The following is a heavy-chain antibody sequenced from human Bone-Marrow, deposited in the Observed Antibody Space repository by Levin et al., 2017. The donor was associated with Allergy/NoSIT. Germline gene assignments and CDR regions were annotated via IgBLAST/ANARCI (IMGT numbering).Heavy chain of an antibody. J-gene: IGHJ4*02. V-gene: IGHV3-15*01. CDR1: GFTFSNAW. CDR3: TTAIRGSGRPKNDY. Sequence: GESLKISCAASGFTFSNAWMSWVRQAPGKGLEWVGRVISKTDGGAIDYAAPVKGRFTVSRDDSKNTLYLQMNSLKTEDTAVYYCTTAIRGSGRPKNDYWGQGTLVTVSS. D-gene: IGHD6-19*01. CDR2: VISKTDGGAI.